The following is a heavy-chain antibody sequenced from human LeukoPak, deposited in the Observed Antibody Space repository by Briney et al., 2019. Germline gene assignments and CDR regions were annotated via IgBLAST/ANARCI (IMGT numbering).Heavy chain of an antibody. D-gene: IGHD6-19*01. J-gene: IGHJ4*02. CDR3: ARGSTYSSGWYTGFDY. CDR2: ITSSSSYI. V-gene: IGHV3-21*01. Sequence: GGSLRLSCAGSGFTFSSYSMNSVRQAPGKGLEWVSSITSSSSYIYYADSVKGRFTISRDNAKKSVYLEMNSLRAEDTAVYYCARGSTYSSGWYTGFDYWGQGTLVTVSS. CDR1: GFTFSSYS.